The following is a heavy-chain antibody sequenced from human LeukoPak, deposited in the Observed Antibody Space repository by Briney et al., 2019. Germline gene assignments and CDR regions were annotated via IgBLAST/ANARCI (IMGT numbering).Heavy chain of an antibody. CDR1: GFTFSSYI. Sequence: PGGSLRLSCAASGFTFSSYIMSWVRQAPGKGLEWVSGISGGGDSTYYADSVKGRFTISRDKSKNTLYLQMNSLRAEDTAVYYCAKERYYDSSGYPYLDHWGQGTLVTVSS. J-gene: IGHJ4*02. CDR3: AKERYYDSSGYPYLDH. V-gene: IGHV3-23*01. CDR2: ISGGGDST. D-gene: IGHD3-22*01.